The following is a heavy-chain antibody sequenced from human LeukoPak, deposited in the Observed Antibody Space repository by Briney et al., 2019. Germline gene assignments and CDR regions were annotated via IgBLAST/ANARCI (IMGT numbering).Heavy chain of an antibody. Sequence: ETLSLICAVYGGFFSGYYWSWIRQPPGKGLEWVSAISGSGGSTYYADSVKGRFTIPRDNSKNTLYLQMNSLRAEDTAVYYCAKTQSGVVVVAASSRSYYYYMDVWGKGTTVTVSS. V-gene: IGHV3-23*01. J-gene: IGHJ6*03. CDR1: GGFFSGYY. D-gene: IGHD2-15*01. CDR2: ISGSGGST. CDR3: AKTQSGVVVVAASSRSYYYYMDV.